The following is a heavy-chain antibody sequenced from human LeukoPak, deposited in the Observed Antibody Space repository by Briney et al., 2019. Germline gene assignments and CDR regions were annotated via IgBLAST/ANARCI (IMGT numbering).Heavy chain of an antibody. CDR1: GFTFDDYG. CDR2: INWNGGST. V-gene: IGHV3-20*04. J-gene: IGHJ4*02. CDR3: ARERLRFLESFFDY. Sequence: GGSLRLSCAASGFTFDDYGVSWVRQAPGKGLERVSGINWNGGSTGYADSVKGRFTISRDNAKNSLYLQMNSLRAEDTALYYCARERLRFLESFFDYWGQGTLVTVSS. D-gene: IGHD3-3*01.